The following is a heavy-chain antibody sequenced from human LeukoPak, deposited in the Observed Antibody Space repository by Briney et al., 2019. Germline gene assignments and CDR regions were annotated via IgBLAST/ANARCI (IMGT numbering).Heavy chain of an antibody. CDR3: ATPSAVSGLAFDY. J-gene: IGHJ4*02. D-gene: IGHD2-21*01. Sequence: GGSLKLSCAASGFTFSSYAMSWVRQAPGKGLEWVSAISGSGGSTYYADSVKGRFTISRDNSKNTLYLQMNSLRAEDTAVYYCATPSAVSGLAFDYWGQGTLVTVSS. CDR1: GFTFSSYA. V-gene: IGHV3-23*01. CDR2: ISGSGGST.